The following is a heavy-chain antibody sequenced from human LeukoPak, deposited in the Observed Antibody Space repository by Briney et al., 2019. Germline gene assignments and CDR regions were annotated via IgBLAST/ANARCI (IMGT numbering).Heavy chain of an antibody. V-gene: IGHV3-23*01. CDR1: GFIFTSYA. D-gene: IGHD1-1*01. Sequence: PGGSLRLSCAASGFIFTSYAMSWVRHTPGKGLEWVSGISGSGATTYYADSVKGWLTISRDNSKNSLFVQMNSLRAEDTAVYFCAKSRSGSANWALQIFDNWGQGTLVTVSS. CDR3: AKSRSGSANWALQIFDN. CDR2: ISGSGATT. J-gene: IGHJ4*02.